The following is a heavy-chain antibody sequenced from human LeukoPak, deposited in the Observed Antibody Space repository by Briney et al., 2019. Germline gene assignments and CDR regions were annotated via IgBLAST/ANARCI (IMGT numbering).Heavy chain of an antibody. D-gene: IGHD2-21*02. V-gene: IGHV3-23*01. J-gene: IGHJ4*02. CDR1: GFTFSSYA. Sequence: PGGSLRLSRAGSGFTFSSYAMNWVRQAPGKGLEWVSTISGSSVVTYYADSVKGRFTISRDNSKNTRSLQMNSLRAEDTALYYCARKRGVTGDYFGYWGQGTLVTVSS. CDR2: ISGSSVVT. CDR3: ARKRGVTGDYFGY.